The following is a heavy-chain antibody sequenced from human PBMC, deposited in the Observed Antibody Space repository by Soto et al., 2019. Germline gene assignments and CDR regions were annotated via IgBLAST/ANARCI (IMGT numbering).Heavy chain of an antibody. J-gene: IGHJ4*02. CDR1: GYTFTSYA. CDR3: ARGNVLRFLEWLLPFDY. D-gene: IGHD3-3*01. V-gene: IGHV1-3*01. Sequence: GASVKVSCKASGYTFTSYAMHWVRQAPGQRLEWMGWINAGNGNTKYSQKFQGRVTITRDTSASTAYMELSSLRSEDTAVYYCARGNVLRFLEWLLPFDYWGQGTLVTVSS. CDR2: INAGNGNT.